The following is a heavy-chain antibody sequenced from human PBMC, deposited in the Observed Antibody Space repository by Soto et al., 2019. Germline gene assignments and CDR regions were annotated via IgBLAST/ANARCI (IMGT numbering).Heavy chain of an antibody. J-gene: IGHJ4*02. V-gene: IGHV3-7*01. CDR1: GFSFEIYW. D-gene: IGHD3-10*01. Sequence: GGSLRLSCAASGFSFEIYWMGWVHQAPGKGLEWVANINPDGSGEYYLDSVKGRFTISRDNAKNSVYLQMNSLVGDDTAVYYCARENWFFDYWGQGT. CDR3: ARENWFFDY. CDR2: INPDGSGE.